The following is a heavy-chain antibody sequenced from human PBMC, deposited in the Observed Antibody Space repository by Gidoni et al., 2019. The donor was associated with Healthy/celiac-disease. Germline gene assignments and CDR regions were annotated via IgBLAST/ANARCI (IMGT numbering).Heavy chain of an antibody. Sequence: EVQLLESGGGLVQPGGSLRLSCPASGFPFSSYAMSWVRQAPGKGLEWCSAISGSGGSTYYADSVKGRFTISRDNSKNTLYLQMNSLRAEDTAVYYCAKDPDDFWSGHDYWGQGTLVTVSS. CDR3: AKDPDDFWSGHDY. CDR1: GFPFSSYA. CDR2: ISGSGGST. J-gene: IGHJ4*02. V-gene: IGHV3-23*01. D-gene: IGHD3-3*01.